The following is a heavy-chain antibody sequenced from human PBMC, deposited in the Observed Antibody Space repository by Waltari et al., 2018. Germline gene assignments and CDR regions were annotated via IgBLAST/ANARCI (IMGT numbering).Heavy chain of an antibody. J-gene: IGHJ6*02. D-gene: IGHD4-17*01. CDR3: AARTTEDYYYGMDV. CDR1: GGPFSRYA. CDR2: IIPIFGTA. Sequence: QVQLVQSGAEVKKPGSSVKGSCQASGGPFSRYAISWVPPAPGQGLEWMGGIIPIFGTANYAQKFQGRVTITADESTSTAYMELSSLRSEDTAVYYCAARTTEDYYYGMDVWGQGTTVTVSS. V-gene: IGHV1-69*01.